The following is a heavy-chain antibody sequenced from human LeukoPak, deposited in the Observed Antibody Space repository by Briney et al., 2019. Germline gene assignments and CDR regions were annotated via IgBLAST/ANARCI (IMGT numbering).Heavy chain of an antibody. V-gene: IGHV4-34*01. CDR1: GGSISSYY. CDR3: ASAQYGDYGAY. CDR2: INHSGST. D-gene: IGHD4-17*01. J-gene: IGHJ4*02. Sequence: SETLSLTCTVSGGSISSYYWSWIRQPPGKGLEWIGEINHSGSTNYNPSLKSRVTISVHTSKNQFSLRLSSVTAADTAVYYCASAQYGDYGAYWGQGTLVTVSS.